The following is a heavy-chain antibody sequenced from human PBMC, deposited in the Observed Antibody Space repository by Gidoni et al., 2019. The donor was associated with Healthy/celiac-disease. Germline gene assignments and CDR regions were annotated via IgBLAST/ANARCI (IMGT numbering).Heavy chain of an antibody. J-gene: IGHJ5*02. CDR3: ARRTHSSSWYGGWFDP. CDR2: IYHSGST. Sequence: QLQLQESGSGLVKPSQTLSLTCAVSGGSISCGGYSWSWIRQPPGKGLEWIGYIYHSGSTYYNPSLKSRVTISVDRSKNQFSLKLSSVTAADTAVYYCARRTHSSSWYGGWFDPWGQGTLVTVSS. V-gene: IGHV4-30-2*01. D-gene: IGHD6-13*01. CDR1: GGSISCGGYS.